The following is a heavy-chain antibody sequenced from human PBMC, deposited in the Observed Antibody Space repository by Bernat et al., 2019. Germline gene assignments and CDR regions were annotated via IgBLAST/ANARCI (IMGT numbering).Heavy chain of an antibody. CDR3: ARDEFEATHPFLNY. CDR1: GFTFSSYA. J-gene: IGHJ4*02. Sequence: QVQLVESGGGVVQPGRSLRLSCAASGFTFSSYAMHWVRQAPGKGLEWVAVISYDGSNKYYADSVKGRFTISRDNSKNTLYLQMNSLRAEDTAVYYCARDEFEATHPFLNYRGQGTLVTVAS. CDR2: ISYDGSNK. V-gene: IGHV3-30-3*01. D-gene: IGHD5-24*01.